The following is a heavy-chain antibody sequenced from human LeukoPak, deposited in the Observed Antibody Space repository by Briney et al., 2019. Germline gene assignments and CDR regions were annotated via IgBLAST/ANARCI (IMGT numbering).Heavy chain of an antibody. CDR3: ARGGRYCSSTSCYRSRPYGY. D-gene: IGHD2-2*01. V-gene: IGHV7-4-1*01. CDR1: GYTFTSYA. Sequence: GASVKVSCKASGYTFTSYAMNWVRQAPGQGLEWMGWINTNTGNPTYAQGFTGRFVFSLDTSVSTAYLQICSLKAEDTAVYYRARGGRYCSSTSCYRSRPYGYWGQGTLVTVSS. CDR2: INTNTGNP. J-gene: IGHJ4*02.